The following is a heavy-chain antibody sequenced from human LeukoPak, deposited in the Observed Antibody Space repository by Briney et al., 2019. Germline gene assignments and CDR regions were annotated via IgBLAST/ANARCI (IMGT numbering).Heavy chain of an antibody. J-gene: IGHJ4*02. CDR3: ARDGLSYDFWSGYYHRQIFDY. CDR1: GFTFSSYS. D-gene: IGHD3-3*01. CDR2: ISSSSSYI. V-gene: IGHV3-21*01. Sequence: GGSLRLSCAASGFTFSSYSMNWVRQAPGKGLEWVSSISSSSSYIYYADSVKGRFTISRDNAKNSLYLQMNSLRAEDTAVYYCARDGLSYDFWSGYYHRQIFDYWGQGTLVTVSS.